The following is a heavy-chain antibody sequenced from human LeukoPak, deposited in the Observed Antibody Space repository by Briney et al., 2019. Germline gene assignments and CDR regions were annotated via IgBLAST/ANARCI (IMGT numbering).Heavy chain of an antibody. J-gene: IGHJ1*01. D-gene: IGHD3-10*01. CDR3: ARVYYYGSGSYSAGAEYFQH. CDR2: INPNSGGT. CDR1: GYTFTGYY. V-gene: IGHV1-2*06. Sequence: GASVKVSCKASGYTFTGYYMHWVRQAPGQGLEWMGRINPNSGGTNYAQKFQGRVTVTRDTSISTAYMELSRLRSDDTAVYYCARVYYYGSGSYSAGAEYFQHWGQGTLVTVSS.